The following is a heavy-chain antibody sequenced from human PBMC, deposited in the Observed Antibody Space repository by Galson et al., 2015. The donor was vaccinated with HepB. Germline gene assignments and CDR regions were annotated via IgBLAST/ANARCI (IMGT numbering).Heavy chain of an antibody. CDR3: ARVADSSGYSDFDY. CDR2: INPNSGGT. D-gene: IGHD3-22*01. V-gene: IGHV1-2*02. Sequence: SVKVSCKASGYTFTGYYMHWVRQAPGQGLEWMGWINPNSGGTNYAQKFQGRVTMTRDTSISTAYMELSRLRSDDTAVYYCARVADSSGYSDFDYWGQGTLVTVSS. J-gene: IGHJ4*02. CDR1: GYTFTGYY.